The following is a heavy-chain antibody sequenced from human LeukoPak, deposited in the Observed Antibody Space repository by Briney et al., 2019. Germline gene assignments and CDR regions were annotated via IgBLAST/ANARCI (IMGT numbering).Heavy chain of an antibody. CDR2: IYYSGST. Sequence: SETLSLTCTVSGGSISSTTYYWDWIRQPPGKGLEWIGSIYYSGSTYYNPSLKSRVTISVDTSKNQFSLKLSSVTAADTAVYYCARHDSTNYYYYMDVWGKGTTVTISS. CDR3: ARHDSTNYYYYMDV. D-gene: IGHD2-2*01. J-gene: IGHJ6*03. CDR1: GGSISSTTYY. V-gene: IGHV4-39*01.